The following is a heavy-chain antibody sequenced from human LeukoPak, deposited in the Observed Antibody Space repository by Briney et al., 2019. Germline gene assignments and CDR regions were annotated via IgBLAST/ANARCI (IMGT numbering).Heavy chain of an antibody. J-gene: IGHJ4*02. CDR3: GGITRYYFDY. V-gene: IGHV3-66*01. Sequence: PGGSLRLSCAASGFTVSSNYMTWVRQAPGKGLEWVSVIYSGGSTYYADSVKGRFTISRDNSKNTLYLQMNSLRAEDTAVYYCGGITRYYFDYWGQGTLVTVSS. CDR2: IYSGGST. CDR1: GFTVSSNY. D-gene: IGHD4-23*01.